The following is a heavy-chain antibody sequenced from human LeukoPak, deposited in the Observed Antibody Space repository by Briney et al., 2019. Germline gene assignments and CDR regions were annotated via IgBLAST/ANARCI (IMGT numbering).Heavy chain of an antibody. V-gene: IGHV4-38-2*02. J-gene: IGHJ4*02. CDR1: GYSISSGYY. CDR2: IYHSGST. D-gene: IGHD1-20*01. CDR3: ARDRITGTTDFDY. Sequence: SETLSLTCAVSGYSISSGYYWGWIRQPPGKGLEWIGSIYHSGSTYYNPSLKSRVTISVDTSKNQFSLKLSSVTAEDTAVYYCARDRITGTTDFDYWGQGTLVTVSS.